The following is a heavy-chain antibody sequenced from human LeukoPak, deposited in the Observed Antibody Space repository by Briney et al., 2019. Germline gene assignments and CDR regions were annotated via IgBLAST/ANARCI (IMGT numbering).Heavy chain of an antibody. CDR1: RFPFRSYV. CDR2: IPYDGSNK. D-gene: IGHD5-12*01. CDR3: AMGYSDCGIWFDP. Sequence: GGSLRLCCAVPRFPFRSYVMQWVRQAPGKGLEWVAVIPYDGSNKYYADSVKDRYTISRDNSKITQYRQMNSQKAEDTAVDCGAMGYSDCGIWFDPWGQGALVTVSS. V-gene: IGHV3-30*03. J-gene: IGHJ5*02.